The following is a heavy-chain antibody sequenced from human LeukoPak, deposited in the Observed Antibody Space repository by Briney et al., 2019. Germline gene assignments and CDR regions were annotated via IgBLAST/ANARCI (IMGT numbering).Heavy chain of an antibody. CDR2: IYYSGST. CDR3: ARGGYYFDY. D-gene: IGHD1-26*01. J-gene: IGHJ4*02. Sequence: SETLSLTGTVSGGSTSSYYWSWIRQPPGKGLEWIGYIYYSGSTNYNPSLKSRVTISVDTSKNQFSLKLSSVTAADTAVYYCARGGYYFDYWGQGTLVTVSS. V-gene: IGHV4-59*08. CDR1: GGSTSSYY.